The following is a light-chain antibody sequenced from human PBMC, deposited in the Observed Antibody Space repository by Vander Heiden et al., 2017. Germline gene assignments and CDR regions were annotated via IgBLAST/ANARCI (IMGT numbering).Light chain of an antibody. CDR3: QQYYSRFRR. J-gene: IGKJ1*01. CDR2: WAS. V-gene: IGKV4-1*01. Sequence: DIVMTQTQDSLAVPLAARATINCKSSQSGLSSSNNKNYLAWYQQKPGQPPKLLIYWASTRESGVPDRFSGSGSGTDFTLTISSLQAEDVAVYYCQQYYSRFRRFGQGTKVEFK. CDR1: QSGLSSSNNKNY.